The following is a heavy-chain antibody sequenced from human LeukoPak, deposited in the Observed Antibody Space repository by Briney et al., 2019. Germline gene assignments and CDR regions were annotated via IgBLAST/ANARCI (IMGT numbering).Heavy chain of an antibody. CDR3: ARTEYYYGSGSRPIRYFDY. D-gene: IGHD3-10*01. V-gene: IGHV1-46*01. J-gene: IGHJ4*02. CDR2: ISPSGGST. Sequence: ASVKVSCKASGYTFTGYYMHWVRQAPGQGPEWMGVISPSGGSTNYAQKFQGRVTITADKSTSTAYMELSSLRSEDTAVYYCARTEYYYGSGSRPIRYFDYWGQGTLVTVSS. CDR1: GYTFTGYY.